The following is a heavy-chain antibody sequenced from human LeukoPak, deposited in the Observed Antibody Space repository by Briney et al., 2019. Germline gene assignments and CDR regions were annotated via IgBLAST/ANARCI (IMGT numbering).Heavy chain of an antibody. CDR2: VSLSGLT. J-gene: IGHJ4*02. CDR1: GGSITSTNW. Sequence: SETLSLTCGVYGGSITSTNWWSWVRQPPGQGLEWIGEVSLSGLTYYNPSLSSRIIMALDTSKNHLSLHLTSVTAADTAVYYCSRENGAFSPFGYWGQGYLVTVLS. D-gene: IGHD2-8*01. V-gene: IGHV4-4*02. CDR3: SRENGAFSPFGY.